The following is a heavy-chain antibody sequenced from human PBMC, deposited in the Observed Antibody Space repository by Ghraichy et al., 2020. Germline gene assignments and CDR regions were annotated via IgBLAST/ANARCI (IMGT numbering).Heavy chain of an antibody. CDR1: GFSFGDYA. Sequence: GGSLRLSCIASGFSFGDYAMNWVRQAPGKGLEWVGFIRSKPYGGTTEYAASVKGRFTISRDDSKSIAYLHMSSLKTEDTAVYYCTRVGYDYVWGTYEFYGMDVWGQGTTVTVSS. J-gene: IGHJ6*02. V-gene: IGHV3-49*04. D-gene: IGHD3-16*01. CDR2: IRSKPYGGTT. CDR3: TRVGYDYVWGTYEFYGMDV.